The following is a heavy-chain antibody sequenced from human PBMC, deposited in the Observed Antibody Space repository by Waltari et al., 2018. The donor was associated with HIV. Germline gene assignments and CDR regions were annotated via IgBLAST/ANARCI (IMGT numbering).Heavy chain of an antibody. CDR2: IYYSGST. Sequence: QVQLQESGPGLVKPSETLSLTCTVSGASISNYYWSWIRRPPGKGLEWIGYIYYSGSTNYNPSLKSRVTISVHTSKNQFSLNLSSVTAADTAVYYCARQTQAYGSGSYSPDNWFDPWGQGTLVTVSS. V-gene: IGHV4-59*01. CDR3: ARQTQAYGSGSYSPDNWFDP. J-gene: IGHJ5*02. CDR1: GASISNYY. D-gene: IGHD3-10*01.